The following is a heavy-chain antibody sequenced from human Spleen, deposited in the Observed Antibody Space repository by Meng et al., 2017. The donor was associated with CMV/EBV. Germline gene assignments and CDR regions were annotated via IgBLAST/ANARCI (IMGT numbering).Heavy chain of an antibody. V-gene: IGHV1-2*02. Sequence: SGYKFTDYQMHWVRQAPGQGLEWMGWINPKSGDSKYAQKYQGRVTMTSDTSINTAFMELSRLNSDDTAVYYCARHDFWSGYYPPFDHWGQGTLVTVSS. CDR3: ARHDFWSGYYPPFDH. CDR2: INPKSGDS. J-gene: IGHJ4*02. D-gene: IGHD3-3*01. CDR1: GYKFTDYQ.